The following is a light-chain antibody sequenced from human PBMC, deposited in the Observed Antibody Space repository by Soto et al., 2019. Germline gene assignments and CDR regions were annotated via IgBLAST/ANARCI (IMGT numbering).Light chain of an antibody. CDR3: QQYYSTPWT. CDR1: QSVLYSSDNENY. V-gene: IGKV4-1*01. J-gene: IGKJ1*01. CDR2: WAS. Sequence: DIVMTQSPDSLAVSLGERATINCKSSQSVLYSSDNENYLAWYQQKPGQPPKLLIYWASTRESGVPDRFSGSGSVTDFTLTISSLQAEDVAVYYCQQYYSTPWTFGQGTKVDIK.